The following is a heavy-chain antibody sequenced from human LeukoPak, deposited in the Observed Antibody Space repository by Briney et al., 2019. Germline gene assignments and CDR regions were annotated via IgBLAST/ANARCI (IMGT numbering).Heavy chain of an antibody. J-gene: IGHJ4*02. CDR3: AKAIYYDPMGGIDY. V-gene: IGHV3-23*01. D-gene: IGHD3-3*01. CDR1: GFTFSSYA. CDR2: ISGSGGST. Sequence: GGSLRLSCAASGFTFSSYAMSWVRQAPGKGLEWVSAISGSGGSTYYADSVKGRFTISRDNSKNTLYLQMNSLRAEDTAVYYCAKAIYYDPMGGIDYWGQGTLVTVSS.